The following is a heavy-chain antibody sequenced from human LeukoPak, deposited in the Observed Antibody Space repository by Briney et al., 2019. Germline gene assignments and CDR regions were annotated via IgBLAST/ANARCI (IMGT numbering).Heavy chain of an antibody. D-gene: IGHD3-16*01. CDR2: IWYDGSNK. J-gene: IGHJ4*02. CDR3: AREPTLGVGSYFDY. Sequence: GRSLRLSCAASGFTFSSYGMHWVRQAPGKGLEWVAVIWYDGSNKYYADSVKGRFTISRDNSKNTLYLQMNSLRAEDTAVYYCAREPTLGVGSYFDYWGQGTLVTVSS. V-gene: IGHV3-33*01. CDR1: GFTFSSYG.